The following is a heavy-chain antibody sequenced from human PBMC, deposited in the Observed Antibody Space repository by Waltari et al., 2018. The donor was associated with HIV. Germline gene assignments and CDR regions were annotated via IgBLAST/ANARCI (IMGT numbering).Heavy chain of an antibody. V-gene: IGHV3-21*06. J-gene: IGHJ4*02. CDR1: GFTFRSYS. CDR2: ISSSSSHI. Sequence: EVQVVESGGGMVKPGVSLILSCADSGFTFRSYSMNWVRQAPGKGLEWVSSISSSSSHIYYRDSVRGRFTISRDNAQNSLYLQMNSLRVEDTAVYYCARVGTSGGDFWGQGTLVTVSS. D-gene: IGHD3-10*01. CDR3: ARVGTSGGDF.